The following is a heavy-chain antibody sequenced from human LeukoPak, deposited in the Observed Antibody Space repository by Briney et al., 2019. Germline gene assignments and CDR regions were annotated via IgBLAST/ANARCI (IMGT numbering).Heavy chain of an antibody. V-gene: IGHV1-46*01. D-gene: IGHD1-14*01. CDR1: GYTFISYY. Sequence: ASVMVSCKASGYTFISYYMYWVRQAPGQGLEWMGIINPSGGSTSHAQKFQGRVTMTRDTSTSTVYMELSSLRSEGTAVYYCARDFGSGLDVWGQGTTVIVSS. CDR2: INPSGGST. J-gene: IGHJ6*02. CDR3: ARDFGSGLDV.